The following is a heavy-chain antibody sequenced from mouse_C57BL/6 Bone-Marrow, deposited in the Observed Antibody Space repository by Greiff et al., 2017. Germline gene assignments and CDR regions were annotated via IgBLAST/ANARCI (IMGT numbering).Heavy chain of an antibody. CDR1: GFPITSGYY. CDR3: AGEYYYGSSPYAMDY. V-gene: IGHV12-3*01. J-gene: IGHJ4*01. D-gene: IGHD1-1*01. CDR2: ITHSGET. Sequence: VQLQESGPGLVKPSQSLFLTCSITGFPITSGYYWIWIRQSPGKPLEWMGYITHSGETFYNPSLQSPISITRETSKNQFFLQLNSVTTEDTAMYYCAGEYYYGSSPYAMDYWGQGTSVTVSS.